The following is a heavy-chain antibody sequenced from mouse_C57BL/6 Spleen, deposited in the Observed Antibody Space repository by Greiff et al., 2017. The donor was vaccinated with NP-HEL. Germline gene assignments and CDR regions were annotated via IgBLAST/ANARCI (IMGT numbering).Heavy chain of an antibody. Sequence: EVKLVESEGGLVQPGSSMKLSCTASGFTFSDYYMAWVRQVPEKGLEWVANINYDGSSTYYLDSLKSRFIISRDNAKNILYLQMSSLKSEDTATYYCAREELSPIYAMDYWGQGTSVTVSS. J-gene: IGHJ4*01. D-gene: IGHD6-2*01. CDR2: INYDGSST. CDR3: AREELSPIYAMDY. V-gene: IGHV5-16*01. CDR1: GFTFSDYY.